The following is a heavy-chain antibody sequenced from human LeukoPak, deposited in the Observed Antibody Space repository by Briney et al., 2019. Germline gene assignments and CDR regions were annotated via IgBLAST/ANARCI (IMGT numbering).Heavy chain of an antibody. CDR3: ARVKDPGGYYYYYYMDV. J-gene: IGHJ6*03. CDR1: GGSFSGYY. Sequence: SETLSLTCAVYGGSFSGYYWSWIRQPPGKGLEWIGEINHSGSTNYNPSLKSRVTISVDTSKNQFSLKLSSVTAADTAMYYCARVKDPGGYYYYYYMDVWGKGTTVTVSS. D-gene: IGHD3-16*01. V-gene: IGHV4-34*01. CDR2: INHSGST.